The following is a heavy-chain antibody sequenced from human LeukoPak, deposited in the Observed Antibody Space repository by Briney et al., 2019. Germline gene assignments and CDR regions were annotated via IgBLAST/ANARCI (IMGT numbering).Heavy chain of an antibody. V-gene: IGHV4-34*01. CDR1: GGSFSGYY. J-gene: IGHJ4*02. CDR3: ARGAVRCSGGSCLPGLPDY. D-gene: IGHD2-15*01. CDR2: INPSGST. Sequence: SETLSLTCAVSGGSFSGYYWSWIRQPPGKGLEWIGEINPSGSTNYNPSLESRVTISVDTSKNQFSLKLSSVTAADTAVYYCARGAVRCSGGSCLPGLPDYWGQGTLVTVSS.